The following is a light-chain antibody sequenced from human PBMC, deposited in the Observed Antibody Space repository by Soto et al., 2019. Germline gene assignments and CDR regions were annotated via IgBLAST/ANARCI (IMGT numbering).Light chain of an antibody. Sequence: EIVMTQSPGTLSVSPGERATLSCGASQSVSSSLDWYQQKPGQAPRLLIYRASTRATDIPARFSGSGSGTEFTLTISSLRSEDFAVYYCQQYNSWPYTFGQGTKLEIK. CDR1: QSVSSS. J-gene: IGKJ2*01. CDR3: QQYNSWPYT. V-gene: IGKV3-15*01. CDR2: RAS.